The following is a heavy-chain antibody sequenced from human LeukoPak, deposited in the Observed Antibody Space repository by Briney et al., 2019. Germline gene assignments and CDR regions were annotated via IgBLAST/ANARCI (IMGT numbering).Heavy chain of an antibody. V-gene: IGHV4-39*07. D-gene: IGHD3-10*01. CDR1: GGSISSYY. CDR2: IYYSGST. Sequence: SETLSLTCTVSGGSISSYYWGWIRQPPGKGLEWIGSIYYSGSTYYNPSLKSRVTISVDTSKSQFSLKLSSVTAADTAVYYCARDGMKETYGFSSIDYWGQGTLVTVSS. J-gene: IGHJ4*02. CDR3: ARDGMKETYGFSSIDY.